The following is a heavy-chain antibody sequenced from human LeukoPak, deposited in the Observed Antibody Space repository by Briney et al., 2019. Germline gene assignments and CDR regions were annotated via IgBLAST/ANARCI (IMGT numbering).Heavy chain of an antibody. J-gene: IGHJ4*02. CDR3: ATDPPSGSYFPPGY. V-gene: IGHV1-8*01. D-gene: IGHD1-26*01. CDR1: GYTFTSNG. Sequence: ASVKVSCKASGYTFTSNGISWVRQAPGQGLEWMGWMNPNSGNTGYAQKFQGRVTMTEDTSTDTAYMELSSLRSEDTAAYYCATDPPSGSYFPPGYWGQGTLVTVSS. CDR2: MNPNSGNT.